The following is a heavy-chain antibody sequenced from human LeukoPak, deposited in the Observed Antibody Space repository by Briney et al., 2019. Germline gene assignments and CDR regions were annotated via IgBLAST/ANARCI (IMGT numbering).Heavy chain of an antibody. CDR2: IYYSGNT. V-gene: IGHV4-59*01. Sequence: SETQSLTCTLSGRSISTYYSRWVRQSPGKGLEWIGYIYYSGNTNYNPSLKSRVTISVDTSKNQFSLKLSSVTAADTAVYCCARVGEGSFDVWGQGTMVTVSS. J-gene: IGHJ3*01. CDR1: GRSISTYY. D-gene: IGHD3-16*01. CDR3: ARVGEGSFDV.